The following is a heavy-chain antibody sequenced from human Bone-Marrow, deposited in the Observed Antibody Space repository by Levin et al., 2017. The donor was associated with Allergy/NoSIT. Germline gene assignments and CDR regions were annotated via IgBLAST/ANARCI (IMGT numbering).Heavy chain of an antibody. V-gene: IGHV4-59*01. D-gene: IGHD3-16*02. CDR2: IYYSGST. CDR3: ASSKWGSYRYKAFDI. J-gene: IGHJ3*02. CDR1: GGSISSYY. Sequence: TSETLSLTCTVSGGSISSYYWSWIRQPPGKGLEWIGYIYYSGSTNYNPSLKSRVTISVDTSKNQFSLKLSSVTAADTAVYYCASSKWGSYRYKAFDIWGQGTMVTVSS.